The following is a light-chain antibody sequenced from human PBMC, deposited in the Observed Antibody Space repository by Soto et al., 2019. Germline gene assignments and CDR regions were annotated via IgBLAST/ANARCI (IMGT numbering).Light chain of an antibody. Sequence: EIVLAQSPGTLSLSPGERATLSCRASQRVSNTYLAWYQQKPGQAPRLLIYGVSSRATGIPDRFSGSGSGTDFTLTISRLEPEDFATYYCQQYNTYSLYTFGQGTKLEIK. CDR3: QQYNTYSLYT. CDR1: QRVSNTY. V-gene: IGKV3-20*01. CDR2: GVS. J-gene: IGKJ2*01.